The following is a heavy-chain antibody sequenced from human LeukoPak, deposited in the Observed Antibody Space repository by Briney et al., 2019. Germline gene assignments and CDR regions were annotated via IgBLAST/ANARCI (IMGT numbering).Heavy chain of an antibody. Sequence: GGSLRLSCTASGFIFSTYWMHWVRQDPRKGLVWVSRINGDGRNINYADSVRGRFTISRDNAKNTLYLQMNTLRVEDTAVYYCTRDLMDYDVSTGLHHYYMDVWGQGTTVTVSS. D-gene: IGHD3-9*01. CDR2: INGDGRNI. CDR3: TRDLMDYDVSTGLHHYYMDV. CDR1: GFIFSTYW. J-gene: IGHJ6*02. V-gene: IGHV3-74*01.